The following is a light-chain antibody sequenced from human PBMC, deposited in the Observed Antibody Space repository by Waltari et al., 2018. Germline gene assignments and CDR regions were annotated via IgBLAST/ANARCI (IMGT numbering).Light chain of an antibody. Sequence: DIGLPRPPPPRSVTPGKPASTPAKPIQSLLHSDGKTYLYWYLQKPGQSPQLLIYEVSNRFSGVPDKFSGSGSGTDFTLKISRVEAEDVGVYYCMQSIQLPHTFGQGTKLEIK. CDR3: MQSIQLPHT. J-gene: IGKJ2*01. CDR2: EVS. V-gene: IGKV2D-29*02. CDR1: QSLLHSDGKTY.